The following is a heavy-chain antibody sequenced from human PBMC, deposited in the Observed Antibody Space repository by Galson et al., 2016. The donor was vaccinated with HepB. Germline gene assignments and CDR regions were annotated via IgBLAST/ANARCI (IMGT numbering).Heavy chain of an antibody. CDR2: IKEDGSKS. D-gene: IGHD6-19*01. Sequence: SLRLSCAASGFTFSSYPMTWVRQAPGKGLEWVARIKEDGSKSVYADSVKGRFTISRDNVENSLSLQMNSLRAEDTAVYYCSRYGDEAGWNFHQWGQGTLVTVSS. J-gene: IGHJ1*01. CDR1: GFTFSSYP. CDR3: SRYGDEAGWNFHQ. V-gene: IGHV3-7*03.